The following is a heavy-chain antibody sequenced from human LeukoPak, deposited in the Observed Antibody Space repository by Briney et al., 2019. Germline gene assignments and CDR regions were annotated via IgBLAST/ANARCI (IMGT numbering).Heavy chain of an antibody. D-gene: IGHD3-3*01. V-gene: IGHV3-33*06. Sequence: GRSLRLSCAASGFTFSSYGMHWVRRAPGKGLEWVAVIWYDGSNKYYADSVKGRFTISRDNSKNTLYLQMNSLGAEDTAVYYCAKGNTIFGVALDYWGQGTLVTVSS. CDR3: AKGNTIFGVALDY. J-gene: IGHJ4*02. CDR1: GFTFSSYG. CDR2: IWYDGSNK.